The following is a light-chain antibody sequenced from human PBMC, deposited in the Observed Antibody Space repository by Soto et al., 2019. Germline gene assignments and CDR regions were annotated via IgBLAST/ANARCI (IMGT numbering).Light chain of an antibody. V-gene: IGLV1-40*01. Sequence: QLVLTQPPSVSGAPGQRVTISCTGSSSNIGAGIDVHWYQKFPGTAPKLLIYANTNRPSGVPDRFSGSKSGTSASLAITGLHAEDEADYYCQSYDNSLSGPVFGGGTKLTVL. J-gene: IGLJ2*01. CDR3: QSYDNSLSGPV. CDR2: ANT. CDR1: SSNIGAGID.